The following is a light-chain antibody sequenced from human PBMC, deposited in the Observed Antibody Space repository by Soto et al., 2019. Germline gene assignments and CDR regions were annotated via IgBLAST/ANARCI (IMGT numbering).Light chain of an antibody. CDR1: QSVSSN. J-gene: IGKJ2*01. V-gene: IGKV3-15*01. CDR2: GAS. Sequence: EIVMTQSPATLSVSPGERATLSCRASQSVSSNLAWYQQKPGQAPRLLIYGASTRATGIPARFSGSGSGTEFTLTFSSLQSEDFAVYYCQQYNNWPYTFFQGTKREI. CDR3: QQYNNWPYT.